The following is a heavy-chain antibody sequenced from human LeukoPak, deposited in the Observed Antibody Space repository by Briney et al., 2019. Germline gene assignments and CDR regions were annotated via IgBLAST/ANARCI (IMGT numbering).Heavy chain of an antibody. CDR2: INPSGGST. Sequence: ASVKVSCKASGYTFTSYYMHWVRQAPGQGLEWMGIINPSGGSTSYAQKFQGRVTMTRDTSTSTVYMELSSLRSEDTAVCYCAREGDITIFGVAPAHAINWFDPWGQGTLVTVSS. J-gene: IGHJ5*02. D-gene: IGHD3-3*01. CDR3: AREGDITIFGVAPAHAINWFDP. CDR1: GYTFTSYY. V-gene: IGHV1-46*01.